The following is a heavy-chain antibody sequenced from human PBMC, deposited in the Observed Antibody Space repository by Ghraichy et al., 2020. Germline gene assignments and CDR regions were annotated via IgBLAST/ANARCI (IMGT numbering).Heavy chain of an antibody. CDR1: GFTFSDAW. V-gene: IGHV3-15*01. CDR3: SSHRPDSSGWAGDC. D-gene: IGHD6-19*01. J-gene: IGHJ4*02. CDR2: IKRRTEGGTT. Sequence: GGSLRLSCAASGFTFSDAWMSWVRQAPGKGLEWVGRIKRRTEGGTTDYAAPVKGRFIISRDDSKNTLFLQMNSLKTEDTAVYYCSSHRPDSSGWAGDCWGQGTLVTVSS.